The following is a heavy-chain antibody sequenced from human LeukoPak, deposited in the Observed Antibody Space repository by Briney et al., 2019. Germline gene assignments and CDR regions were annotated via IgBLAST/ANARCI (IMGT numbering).Heavy chain of an antibody. Sequence: ASVKVSCKASGYTFTGYYMHWVRQAPGQGLEWMGWINPNSGGTNYAQKFQGRVTMTRDTSISTAYLQWSSLKASDTAMYYCARLMGQLWFQWGQGTLVTVSS. J-gene: IGHJ4*02. D-gene: IGHD5-18*01. CDR2: INPNSGGT. V-gene: IGHV1-2*02. CDR1: GYTFTGYY. CDR3: ARLMGQLWFQ.